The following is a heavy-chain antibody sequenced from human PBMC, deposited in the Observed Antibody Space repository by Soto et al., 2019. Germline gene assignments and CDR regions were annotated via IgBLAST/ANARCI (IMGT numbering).Heavy chain of an antibody. CDR1: GYTFTSYA. J-gene: IGHJ6*02. V-gene: IGHV1-3*01. CDR3: ARGGGKWTAHYYGMDV. Sequence: ASVKVSCKASGYTFTSYAMHWVRQAPGQRLEWMGWINAGNGNTKYSQKFQGRVTITRDTSASTAYMELSGLRSEDTAVYYCARGGGKWTAHYYGMDVWGQGTTFTVSS. CDR2: INAGNGNT. D-gene: IGHD2-15*01.